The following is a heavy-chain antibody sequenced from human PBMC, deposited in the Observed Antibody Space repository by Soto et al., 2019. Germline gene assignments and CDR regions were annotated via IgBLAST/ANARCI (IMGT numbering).Heavy chain of an antibody. CDR3: ARDITNFGVVTNWFDP. J-gene: IGHJ5*02. CDR2: ISAYNGNT. Sequence: QVQLVQSGAEVKKPGASVKVSCKASGYTFTSYGISWVRQAPGQGLEWMGWISAYNGNTNYAQKLQGRVTMTXXTXTXXDYMELRSLRSDDTAVYYCARDITNFGVVTNWFDPWGQGTLVTVSS. V-gene: IGHV1-18*01. D-gene: IGHD3-3*01. CDR1: GYTFTSYG.